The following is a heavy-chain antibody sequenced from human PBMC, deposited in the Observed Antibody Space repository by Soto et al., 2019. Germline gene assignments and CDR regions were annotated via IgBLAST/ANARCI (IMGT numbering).Heavy chain of an antibody. Sequence: EVQLLESGVGLVQPGGYLRLSCAASGFTFSSNAMSWVRQAPGKGLEWVSTMSGSGGYTYYADYVEGRFAISRDNSKNTLYLQMADLRAEDTAVYYCATFRFCTSTSCYGREGGFWGPGTLVTVSS. V-gene: IGHV3-23*01. CDR3: ATFRFCTSTSCYGREGGF. J-gene: IGHJ4*02. CDR1: GFTFSSNA. D-gene: IGHD2-2*01. CDR2: MSGSGGYT.